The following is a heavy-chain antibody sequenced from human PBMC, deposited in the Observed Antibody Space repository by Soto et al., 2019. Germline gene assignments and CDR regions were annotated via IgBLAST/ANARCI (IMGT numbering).Heavy chain of an antibody. CDR2: ISPLKGNT. CDR1: GYTFTNYV. Sequence: ASVKVSCKASGYTFTNYVTHWVRQAPGQGLEWMGWISPLKGNTKYAQKVQGRVSVTTDTSTNTVYMELSGLRYDDTALYYCARSGEHPFDFWGQGTLVTVSS. CDR3: ARSGEHPFDF. J-gene: IGHJ4*02. D-gene: IGHD6-25*01. V-gene: IGHV1-18*01.